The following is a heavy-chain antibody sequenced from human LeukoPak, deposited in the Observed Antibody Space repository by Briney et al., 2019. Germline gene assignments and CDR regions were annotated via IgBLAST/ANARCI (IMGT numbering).Heavy chain of an antibody. Sequence: PGGSVRLSCAASGFTVSSNYMTWVRQARGKGVEWVSVIYGGGSTYYADSGKGRFTISRDNSKNTLYLQMNSLRGEDTAVYYCARASGIASHLLDYWGQGALVTVSS. V-gene: IGHV3-66*02. CDR3: ARASGIASHLLDY. J-gene: IGHJ4*02. CDR1: GFTVSSNY. CDR2: IYGGGST. D-gene: IGHD6-13*01.